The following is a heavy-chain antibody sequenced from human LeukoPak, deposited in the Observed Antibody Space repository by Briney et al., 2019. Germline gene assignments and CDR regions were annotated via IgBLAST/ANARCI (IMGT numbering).Heavy chain of an antibody. CDR1: GFTFSSYG. D-gene: IGHD6-19*01. CDR3: AKDPTSGSGWYHDY. V-gene: IGHV3-30*02. Sequence: AGGSLRLSCAASGFTFSSYGMHWVRQAPGKGLEWVAFIRYDGSNKYYADSVKGRFTISRDNSKNTLYLQMNSLRAEDTAVYYCAKDPTSGSGWYHDYWGQGTLVTVSS. J-gene: IGHJ4*02. CDR2: IRYDGSNK.